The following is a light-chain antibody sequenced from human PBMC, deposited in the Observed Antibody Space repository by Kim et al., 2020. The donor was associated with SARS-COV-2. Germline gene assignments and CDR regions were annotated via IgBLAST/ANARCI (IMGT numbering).Light chain of an antibody. V-gene: IGKV1-12*01. J-gene: IGKJ4*01. Sequence: ASIGDRVTITCRASQDISTWLAWYQQQPGKAPKLLIYGASNLQSGVPSRFSGSGSGTDFTLTISSLQPEDFANYYCQQDNSFPLTFGGGTKVDIK. CDR1: QDISTW. CDR2: GAS. CDR3: QQDNSFPLT.